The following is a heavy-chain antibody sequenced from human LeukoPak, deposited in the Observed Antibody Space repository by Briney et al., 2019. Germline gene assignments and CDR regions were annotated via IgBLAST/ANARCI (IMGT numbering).Heavy chain of an antibody. CDR1: GGSFSGYY. CDR2: INHSGST. D-gene: IGHD1-26*01. V-gene: IGHV4-34*01. J-gene: IGHJ4*02. CDR3: ARTRVGATPLDY. Sequence: SETLSLTCAVYGGSFSGYYWSWIRQPPGKGLEWIGEINHSGSTNYNPSLKSRVTISVDTSKNQFSLKLSSVTAADTAVYYCARTRVGATPLDYWGQGTLVTVSS.